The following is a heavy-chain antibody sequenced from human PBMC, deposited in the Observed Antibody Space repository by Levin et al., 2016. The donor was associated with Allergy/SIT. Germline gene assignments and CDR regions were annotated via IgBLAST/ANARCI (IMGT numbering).Heavy chain of an antibody. V-gene: IGHV3-23*01. CDR3: AKRTMIVVVISYFDY. CDR2: ISGSGGST. D-gene: IGHD3-22*01. J-gene: IGHJ4*02. Sequence: VRQAPGKGLEWVSAISGSGGSTYYADSVKGRFTISRDNSKNTLYLQMNSLRAEDTAVYYCAKRTMIVVVISYFDYWGQGTLVTVSS.